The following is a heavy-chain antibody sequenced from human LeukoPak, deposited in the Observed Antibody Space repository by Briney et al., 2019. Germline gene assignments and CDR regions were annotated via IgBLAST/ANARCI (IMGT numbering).Heavy chain of an antibody. CDR3: AKDISPSFQVTGTDY. Sequence: QTGGSLRLSCTVSGFTVSSNSMSWVRQAPGKGLEWVSFIYSDNTHYSDSVKGRFTISRDNSKNTLYLQMNSLRAEDTAVYYCAKDISPSFQVTGTDYWGQGTLVTVSS. V-gene: IGHV3-53*01. D-gene: IGHD3-16*02. CDR2: IYSDNT. J-gene: IGHJ4*02. CDR1: GFTVSSNS.